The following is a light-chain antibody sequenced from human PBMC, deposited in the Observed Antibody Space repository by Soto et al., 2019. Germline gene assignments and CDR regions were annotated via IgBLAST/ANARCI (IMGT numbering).Light chain of an antibody. Sequence: AIRMTQSPSSFSASTGDRVTITCRASQGISSYLAWYQQKPGKAPKLLIYAASTLQSGVPSRFSGSGSGTDFTLTISFLQSEDFATYYCLQYYSYPWTFGQGTKVEIK. CDR1: QGISSY. V-gene: IGKV1-8*01. CDR3: LQYYSYPWT. J-gene: IGKJ1*01. CDR2: AAS.